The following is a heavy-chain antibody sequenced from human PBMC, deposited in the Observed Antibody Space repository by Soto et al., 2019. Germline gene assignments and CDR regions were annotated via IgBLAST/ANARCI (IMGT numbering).Heavy chain of an antibody. J-gene: IGHJ6*02. D-gene: IGHD5-12*01. CDR2: ISAYNGNT. Sequence: QVQLVQSGAEVKKPGASVKVSCKAPGYTFTSYGITWVRQAPGQGLEWMGWISAYNGNTKYAQKLQGRVTMTTDTTTNTVHREVEGLASYGTAVYYCARHSVGYCGYDFPPSYYYGMDVWGQGTTVTVSS. CDR3: ARHSVGYCGYDFPPSYYYGMDV. V-gene: IGHV1-18*01. CDR1: GYTFTSYG.